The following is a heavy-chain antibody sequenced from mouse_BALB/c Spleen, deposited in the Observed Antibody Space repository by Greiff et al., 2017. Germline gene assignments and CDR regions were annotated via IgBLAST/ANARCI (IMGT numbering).Heavy chain of an antibody. CDR2: ISSGGSYT. CDR3: TRDGDYDYDGRFAY. J-gene: IGHJ3*01. Sequence: EVKLQESGGGLVKPGGSLKLSCAASGFTFSSYTMSWVRQTPEKRLEWVATISSGGSYTYYPDSVKGRFTISRDNAKNTLYLQMSSLKSEDTAMYYCTRDGDYDYDGRFAYWGQGTLVTVSA. D-gene: IGHD2-4*01. V-gene: IGHV5-6-4*01. CDR1: GFTFSSYT.